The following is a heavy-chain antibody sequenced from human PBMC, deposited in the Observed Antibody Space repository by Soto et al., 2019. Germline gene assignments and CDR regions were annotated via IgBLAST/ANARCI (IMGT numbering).Heavy chain of an antibody. V-gene: IGHV3-13*01. CDR3: ARDPSVFGLDY. J-gene: IGHJ4*01. CDR2: ICTAGDR. Sequence: EVQLVESGGGLVQHGGSLRLSCAASGFAFSNYDMHWVRQAPGKGLEWVSAICTAGDRHYPGSVKGRFTISRENAKNSLYLQMNSLKAKDTAVYYCARDPSVFGLDYWGHGTLVTVCS. CDR1: GFAFSNYD. D-gene: IGHD3-16*01.